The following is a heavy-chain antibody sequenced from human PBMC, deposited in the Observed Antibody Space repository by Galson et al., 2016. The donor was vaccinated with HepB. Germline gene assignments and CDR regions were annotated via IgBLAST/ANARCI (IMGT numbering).Heavy chain of an antibody. CDR2: ITHSGST. J-gene: IGHJ3*02. CDR1: GGSFSGAY. CDR3: ARMRAFDI. Sequence: SETLSLTCAVYGGSFSGAYWNWIRQSADKGLEWIGDITHSGSTNYNPSLESRVTISVDTSKNQFSLKLISVTAADTAVYYCARMRAFDIWSQGTTVTVSS. V-gene: IGHV4-34*01.